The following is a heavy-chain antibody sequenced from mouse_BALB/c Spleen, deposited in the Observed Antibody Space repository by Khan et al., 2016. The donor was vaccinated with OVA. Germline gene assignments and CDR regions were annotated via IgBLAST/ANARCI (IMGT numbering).Heavy chain of an antibody. CDR1: GYTFTSYT. J-gene: IGHJ3*01. V-gene: IGHV1-4*01. CDR3: VRDGAYHRNDGWFAY. D-gene: IGHD2-14*01. Sequence: QVRLQQSGAELARPGASVKMSCKASGYTFTSYTIHWIKLRPGQGLEWIGYINPSNGYTNYNQKFRDKATLTADKSSTTAYMLLSSLTSDASAVYTCVRDGAYHRNDGWFAYWGQGTLVTVSA. CDR2: INPSNGYT.